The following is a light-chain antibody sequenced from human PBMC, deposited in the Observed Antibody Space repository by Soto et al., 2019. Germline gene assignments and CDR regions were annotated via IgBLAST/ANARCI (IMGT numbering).Light chain of an antibody. Sequence: EIVLTQSPGTLSLSPGERATLSCRASQSVNINYLAWYQHRPGQAPRLLIYGASRRAAGIPDRFSGSGSGTDCTLTIARLEPEDFAVFYCQQYGISPLTFGQGTKLEIK. CDR2: GAS. CDR1: QSVNINY. V-gene: IGKV3-20*01. J-gene: IGKJ2*01. CDR3: QQYGISPLT.